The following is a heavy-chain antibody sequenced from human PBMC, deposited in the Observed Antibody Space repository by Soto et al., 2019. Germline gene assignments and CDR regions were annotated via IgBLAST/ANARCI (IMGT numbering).Heavy chain of an antibody. Sequence: GESLKISCKGSGYSFTSYWIGWVRQMPGKGLEWMGIIYPGDSDTRYSPSFQGQVTISADKSISTAYLQWSSLKASDTAMYYCARSRGGYSYGRYYGMDVWGQGTTGTVSS. D-gene: IGHD5-18*01. CDR3: ARSRGGYSYGRYYGMDV. J-gene: IGHJ6*02. V-gene: IGHV5-51*01. CDR1: GYSFTSYW. CDR2: IYPGDSDT.